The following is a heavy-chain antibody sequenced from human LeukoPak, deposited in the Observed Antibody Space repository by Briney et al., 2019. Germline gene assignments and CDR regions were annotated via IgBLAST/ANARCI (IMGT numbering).Heavy chain of an antibody. D-gene: IGHD4-11*01. CDR1: GFTFSSYT. J-gene: IGHJ4*02. V-gene: IGHV3-48*01. CDR3: ARVPVTSYYFDY. CDR2: ISSSSNTI. Sequence: GGSLRLSCAASGFTFSSYTMNWVRQAPGKGLEWVSYISSSSNTIYYADSVKGRFTISRDNAKNSLYLQTNSLRVEDTAVYYCARVPVTSYYFDYWGQGTLVTVSS.